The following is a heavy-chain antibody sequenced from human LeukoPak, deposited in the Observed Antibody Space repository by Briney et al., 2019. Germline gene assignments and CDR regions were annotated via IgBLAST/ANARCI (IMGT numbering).Heavy chain of an antibody. CDR1: GGSISSGGYS. D-gene: IGHD4-17*01. CDR3: ARDADYAGAFDI. CDR2: IYRSGST. Sequence: PSETLSLTCAVSGGSISSGGYSWSWIRQPPGKGLEWIGYIYRSGSTYYNPSLKSRVTISVDRSKNQFSLKLSSVTAADTAVYYCARDADYAGAFDIWGQGTMVTVSS. J-gene: IGHJ3*02. V-gene: IGHV4-30-2*01.